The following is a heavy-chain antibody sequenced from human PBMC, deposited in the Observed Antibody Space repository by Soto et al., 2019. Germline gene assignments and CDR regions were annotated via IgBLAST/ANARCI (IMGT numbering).Heavy chain of an antibody. CDR1: GYTFTSYA. D-gene: IGHD2-2*02. CDR3: PKTATLPAPIAY. CDR2: INAGNGNT. Sequence: QVQLVQSGAEVKKPGASVKVSCKASGYTFTSYAMHWVRQAPGQRLEWMGWINAGNGNTKYSQKFQGRVTITRDTSASTAYMELSSRRSKDTVVYYCPKTATLPAPIAYWGQGPLVTVSS. V-gene: IGHV1-3*01. J-gene: IGHJ4*02.